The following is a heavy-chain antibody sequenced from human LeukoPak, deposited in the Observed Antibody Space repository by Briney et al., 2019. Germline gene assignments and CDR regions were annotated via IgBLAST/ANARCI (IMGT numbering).Heavy chain of an antibody. V-gene: IGHV3-30*18. CDR3: AKGYYYDSNG. CDR2: ISYDGSNK. Sequence: PGGSLRLSCAASGFTFSSYSMNWVRQAPGKGLEWVAVISYDGSNKYYADSVKGRFTISRDNSKNTLYLQMNSLRAVDTAVYYCAKGYYYDSNGWGQGTLVTVSS. D-gene: IGHD3-22*01. CDR1: GFTFSSYS. J-gene: IGHJ4*02.